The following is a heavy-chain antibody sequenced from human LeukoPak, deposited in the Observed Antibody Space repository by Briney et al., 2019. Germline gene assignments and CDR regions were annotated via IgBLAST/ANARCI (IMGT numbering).Heavy chain of an antibody. CDR3: ATNSGGSSGYYYY. D-gene: IGHD3-22*01. J-gene: IGHJ4*02. Sequence: ASVRVSCKVSGYTLTELSMHWVRQAPGKGLEWMGGFDLEDGETIYAPKFQGRVTMTEDPSTDTAYMELSSLRSEDTAVYYCATNSGGSSGYYYYWGQGTLVTVSS. CDR2: FDLEDGET. V-gene: IGHV1-24*01. CDR1: GYTLTELS.